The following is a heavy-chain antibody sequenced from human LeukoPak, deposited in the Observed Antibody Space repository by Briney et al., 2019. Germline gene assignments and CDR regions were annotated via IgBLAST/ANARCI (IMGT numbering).Heavy chain of an antibody. D-gene: IGHD3-22*01. J-gene: IGHJ4*02. Sequence: GGSLRLSCAASGFTFEDYAMHWVRQAPGKGLEWVSGISWNSGSIGYADSVKGRFTISRDNAKNSLYLQMNSLRAEDTALYYCAKDIESYDSSGSFDYWGQGTLVTVSS. CDR2: ISWNSGSI. CDR1: GFTFEDYA. V-gene: IGHV3-9*01. CDR3: AKDIESYDSSGSFDY.